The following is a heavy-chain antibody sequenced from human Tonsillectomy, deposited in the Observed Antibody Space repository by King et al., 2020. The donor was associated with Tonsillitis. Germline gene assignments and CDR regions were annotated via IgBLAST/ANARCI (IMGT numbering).Heavy chain of an antibody. CDR2: IRYDGSNK. D-gene: IGHD4-17*01. CDR3: AKDLYSYGDFRPACWDVDC. V-gene: IGHV3-30*02. Sequence: VQLVESGGGVVQPGGSLRLSCAASGFTFSSYGMHWVRQAPGKGLEWVAFIRYDGSNKYYADSVKGRFTISRDTSKNTLYLQMNSLRAEDTAIYYCAKDLYSYGDFRPACWDVDCWGQGTLVTVSS. CDR1: GFTFSSYG. J-gene: IGHJ4*02.